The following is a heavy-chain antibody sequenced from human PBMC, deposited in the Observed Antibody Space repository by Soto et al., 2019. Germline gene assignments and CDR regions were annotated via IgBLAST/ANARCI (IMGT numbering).Heavy chain of an antibody. J-gene: IGHJ4*02. CDR1: GGSFSGYY. CDR2: INHSGST. Sequence: QVQLQQWGAGLLKPSETLSLTCAVYGGSFSGYYWSWIRQPPGKGLEWIGEINHSGSTNYNPSLKSRVTISVDTSKNQFSLKLSSVTAADTAVYYCARGRGYGDYSLDYWGQGTLVTVSS. V-gene: IGHV4-34*01. D-gene: IGHD4-17*01. CDR3: ARGRGYGDYSLDY.